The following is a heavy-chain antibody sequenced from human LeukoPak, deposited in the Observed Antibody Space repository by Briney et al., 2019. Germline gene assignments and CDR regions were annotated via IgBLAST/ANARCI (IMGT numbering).Heavy chain of an antibody. Sequence: SETLSLTCAVYGGSFSGYYWSWIRQPPGKGLEWIGEINHSGSTNYNPSLKSRVTISVDTSKNQFSLKLSSVTAADTAVYYCARVRHYYYDSSGYYSDFPSIDYWGQGTLVTVSS. CDR3: ARVRHYYYDSSGYYSDFPSIDY. CDR1: GGSFSGYY. V-gene: IGHV4-34*01. CDR2: INHSGST. D-gene: IGHD3-22*01. J-gene: IGHJ4*02.